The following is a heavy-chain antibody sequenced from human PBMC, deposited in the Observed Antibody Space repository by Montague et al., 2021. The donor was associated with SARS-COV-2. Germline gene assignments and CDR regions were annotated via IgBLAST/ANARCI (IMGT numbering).Heavy chain of an antibody. Sequence: TLSLTCTVAGGSISSGDYYWSWIRQPPGKGLEWIGYIYYSGSTYYNPSLKSRVTISVDTSKNQFSLKLSSVTAADTAVYYCARVYVYSAMVYHLVYPWGQGTLVTVSS. CDR1: GGSISSGDYY. D-gene: IGHD5-18*01. V-gene: IGHV4-30-4*01. CDR2: IYYSGST. CDR3: ARVYVYSAMVYHLVYP. J-gene: IGHJ5*02.